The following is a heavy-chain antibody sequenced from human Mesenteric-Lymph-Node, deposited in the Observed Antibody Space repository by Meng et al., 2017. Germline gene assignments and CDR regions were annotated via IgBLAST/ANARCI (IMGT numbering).Heavy chain of an antibody. Sequence: GGSLRLSCAASGFTFSTFAMNWVRQAPGKGLEWVSAMSGNSGRTYYADSVKGRFTISRDNSKNTLYLQMNSLRAEDTAVYYCAKDSYYYDSSGYEVLDYWGQGTLVTVSS. J-gene: IGHJ4*02. CDR2: MSGNSGRT. CDR1: GFTFSTFA. D-gene: IGHD3-22*01. V-gene: IGHV3-23*01. CDR3: AKDSYYYDSSGYEVLDY.